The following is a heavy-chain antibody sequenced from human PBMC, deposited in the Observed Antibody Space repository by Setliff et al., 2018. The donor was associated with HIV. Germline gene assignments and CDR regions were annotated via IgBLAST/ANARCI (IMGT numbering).Heavy chain of an antibody. CDR3: ARAPYVSGSFGWFDP. V-gene: IGHV4-39*07. D-gene: IGHD3-10*01. CDR1: GGSITDPHYY. J-gene: IGHJ5*01. Sequence: SETLSLTCTVSGGSITDPHYYWGWIRQPPGKGLEWIGSIYYSGSTYYNPSLKSRVTISVDTSKNQFSLKLSSVTAADTAVYYCARAPYVSGSFGWFDPWGQGTMVT. CDR2: IYYSGST.